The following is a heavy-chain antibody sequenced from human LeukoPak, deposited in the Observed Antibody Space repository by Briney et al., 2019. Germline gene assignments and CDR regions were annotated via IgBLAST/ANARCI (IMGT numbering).Heavy chain of an antibody. CDR3: ARDKVSWYYDSSGYYYLDY. V-gene: IGHV3-30*02. D-gene: IGHD3-22*01. CDR1: GFTFSSYG. Sequence: GGSLRLSCAASGFTFSSYGMHWVRQAPGKGLEWVAFIRYDGSNKYYADSVKGRFTISRDNSKNTLYLQMNSLRAEDTAVYYCARDKVSWYYDSSGYYYLDYWGQGTLVTVSS. CDR2: IRYDGSNK. J-gene: IGHJ4*02.